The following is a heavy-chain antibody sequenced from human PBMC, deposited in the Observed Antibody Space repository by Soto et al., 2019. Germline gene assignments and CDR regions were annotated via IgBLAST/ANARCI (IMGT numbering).Heavy chain of an antibody. V-gene: IGHV3-48*03. Sequence: GGSLRLSCAASGFTFSSYEMNWVRQAPGKGLEWVSYISSCGSTIYYADSAKGRFTISRDNAKNSLYLQMNSLRAEDTAVYYCARGAAAGTSYYYYGMDVWGQGTTVTVSS. CDR1: GFTFSSYE. CDR2: ISSCGSTI. J-gene: IGHJ6*02. D-gene: IGHD1-1*01. CDR3: ARGAAAGTSYYYYGMDV.